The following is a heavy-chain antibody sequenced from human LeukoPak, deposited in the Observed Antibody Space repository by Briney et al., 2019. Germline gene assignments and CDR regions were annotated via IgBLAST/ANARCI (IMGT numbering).Heavy chain of an antibody. CDR2: IYYSGST. J-gene: IGHJ3*02. CDR3: ASSYGDYVENAFDI. Sequence: SETLSLTCTVSGGSISSSSYYWGWIRQPPGKGLEWIGSIYYSGSTYYNPSLKSRVTISVDTSKNQFSLKLSSVTAADTAVYYCASSYGDYVENAFDIWGQGTMVTVSS. CDR1: GGSISSSSYY. D-gene: IGHD4-17*01. V-gene: IGHV4-39*01.